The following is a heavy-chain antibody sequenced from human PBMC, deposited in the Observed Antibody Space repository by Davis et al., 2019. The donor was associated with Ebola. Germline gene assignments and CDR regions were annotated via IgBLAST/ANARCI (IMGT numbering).Heavy chain of an antibody. V-gene: IGHV5-51*01. CDR2: IYPGDSDT. J-gene: IGHJ5*02. Sequence: GESLKISCKGSGYSFTSYWIGWARQLPGKGLEWMGIIYPGDSDTRYSPSFQGQVTISADKSISTAYLQWSSLKASDTAMYYCARSGSGIAALFDPWGQGTLVTVSS. D-gene: IGHD6-13*01. CDR3: ARSGSGIAALFDP. CDR1: GYSFTSYW.